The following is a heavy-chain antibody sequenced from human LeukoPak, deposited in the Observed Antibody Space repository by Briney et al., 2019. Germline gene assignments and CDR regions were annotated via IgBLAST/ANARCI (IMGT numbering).Heavy chain of an antibody. V-gene: IGHV4-4*02. CDR1: GGSISSSNW. J-gene: IGHJ4*02. CDR3: ARGRGGYFDWLPYYFDY. D-gene: IGHD3-9*01. CDR2: IYHSGSI. Sequence: SETLSLTCAVSGGSISSSNWWSWVRQPPGKGLEWIGEIYHSGSINYNPSLKSRVTISVDKSKNQFSLKLSSVTAADTAVYYCARGRGGYFDWLPYYFDYWGQGTLVTVSS.